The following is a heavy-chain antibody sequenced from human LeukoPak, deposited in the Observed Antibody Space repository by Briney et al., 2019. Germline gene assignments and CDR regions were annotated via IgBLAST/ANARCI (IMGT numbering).Heavy chain of an antibody. CDR1: GFTFSNYW. D-gene: IGHD6-19*01. J-gene: IGHJ4*02. CDR3: ARARLTVAQLTDY. CDR2: ISSDGSST. V-gene: IGHV3-74*01. Sequence: GGSLRLSCAASGFTFSNYWMHWVRQAPGKGLVWVSRISSDGSSTDYADSVKGRFTISRDNAKNMLYLQMNGLRAEDTAVYYCARARLTVAQLTDYWGQGTLVTVSS.